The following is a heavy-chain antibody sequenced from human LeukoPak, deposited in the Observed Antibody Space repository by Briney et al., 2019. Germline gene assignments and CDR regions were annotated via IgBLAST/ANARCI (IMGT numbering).Heavy chain of an antibody. V-gene: IGHV4-38-2*02. CDR1: GYSISSGYY. J-gene: IGHJ5*02. Sequence: PSETLSLTCTGSGYSISSGYYWGWIRQPPGKGLEWIGSIYHSGSTYYNPSLKSRVTISVDTSKNQFSLKLSSVTAADTAVYYCARDTHDTAMVNGFDPWGQGTLVTVSS. CDR3: ARDTHDTAMVNGFDP. CDR2: IYHSGST. D-gene: IGHD5-18*01.